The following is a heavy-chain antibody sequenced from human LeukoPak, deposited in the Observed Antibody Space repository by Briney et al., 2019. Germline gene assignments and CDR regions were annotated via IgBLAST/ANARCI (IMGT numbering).Heavy chain of an antibody. CDR3: ARGAISSWYED. CDR2: LYSGGSI. CDR1: GFTFTSHA. Sequence: PGGSLRLSCAASGFTFTSHAMSWVRQAPGKGLEWVSVLYSGGSIFYADSVKGRFTISRDISKNMLYLQMNSLRADDTAVYYCARGAISSWYEDWGQGTLVTVSS. J-gene: IGHJ4*02. D-gene: IGHD6-13*01. V-gene: IGHV3-66*01.